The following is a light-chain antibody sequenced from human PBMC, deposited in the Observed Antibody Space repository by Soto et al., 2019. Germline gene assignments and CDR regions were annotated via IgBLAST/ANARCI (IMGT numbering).Light chain of an antibody. V-gene: IGLV1-40*01. CDR1: SSNIGNNY. J-gene: IGLJ3*02. Sequence: QSVLTQPPSVSAAPGQKVTISCSGSSSNIGNNYVSWYQQLPGAAPKLVIFGNRNRPSGVPERFSGSKSGTSASLAITGLQAEDEADYYCQAYDDSLTAFVFGGGTQLTVL. CDR2: GNR. CDR3: QAYDDSLTAFV.